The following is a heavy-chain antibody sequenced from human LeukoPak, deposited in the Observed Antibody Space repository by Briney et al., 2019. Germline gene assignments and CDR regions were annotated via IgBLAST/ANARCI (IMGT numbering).Heavy chain of an antibody. J-gene: IGHJ5*02. CDR2: MNPHSGNT. CDR3: ARGYCTSTSCSFDP. CDR1: GYTFSNYD. V-gene: IGHV1-8*03. Sequence: ASVKVSCKASGYTFSNYDINWVRQATGQGLEWMGRMNPHSGNTGYAQKFQGRITITRNTSISTAYMELSSLRSEDTAVYYCARGYCTSTSCSFDPWGQGTLVTVSS. D-gene: IGHD2-2*01.